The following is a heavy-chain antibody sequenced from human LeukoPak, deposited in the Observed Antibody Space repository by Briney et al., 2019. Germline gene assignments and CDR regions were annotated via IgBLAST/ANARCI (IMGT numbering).Heavy chain of an antibody. CDR3: ARAACGSCPFNF. Sequence: PGGSLRLSCAAAGFTFRSYAMNWVRQGPGKGLEWVSVIYSGGSTYYADSVKGRFTISRDNSKNTVYLQMNSLRAEDTAVYYCARAACGSCPFNFWGQGTLVTVSS. CDR2: IYSGGST. J-gene: IGHJ4*02. D-gene: IGHD5-12*01. V-gene: IGHV3-53*01. CDR1: GFTFRSYA.